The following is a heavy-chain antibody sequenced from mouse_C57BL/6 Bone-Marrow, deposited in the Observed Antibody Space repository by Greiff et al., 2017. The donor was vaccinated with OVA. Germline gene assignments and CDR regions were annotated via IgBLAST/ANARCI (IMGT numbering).Heavy chain of an antibody. Sequence: VQLQQPGAELVMPGASVKLSCKASGYTFTSYWMHWVKQRPGQGLEWIGAIDPSDSYTNYTQKFKGKSPLTVDKSSSTSYMPLSILSSEFSTFYYCASERSDYDEDAWFAYWGQGPLVTVSA. CDR3: ASERSDYDEDAWFAY. D-gene: IGHD2-4*01. CDR1: GYTFTSYW. CDR2: IDPSDSYT. V-gene: IGHV1-69*01. J-gene: IGHJ3*01.